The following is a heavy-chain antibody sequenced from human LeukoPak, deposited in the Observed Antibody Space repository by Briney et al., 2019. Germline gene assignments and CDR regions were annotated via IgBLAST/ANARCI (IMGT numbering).Heavy chain of an antibody. J-gene: IGHJ4*02. D-gene: IGHD2-2*01. CDR2: INHSGST. CDR1: GGSFSGYY. CDR3: ARDIVLGYQLLLLD. V-gene: IGHV4-34*01. Sequence: SETLSLTCAVYGGSFSGYYWSWIRQPPGKGLEWIGEINHSGSTNYNPSLKSRVTISVDTSKNQFSLKLSSVTAADTAVYYCARDIVLGYQLLLLDWGQGTLVTVSS.